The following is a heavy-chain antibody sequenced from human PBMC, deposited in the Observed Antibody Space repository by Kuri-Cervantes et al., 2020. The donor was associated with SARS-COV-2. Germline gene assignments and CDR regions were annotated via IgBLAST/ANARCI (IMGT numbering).Heavy chain of an antibody. V-gene: IGHV3-74*01. Sequence: GESLKISCAASGFTFSSYWMHWVRQAPGKGLVWVSRINSDGSSISYADSVKGRFTISRDNAKNTLYLQMNSLRAEDTAVYYCATLDSMDVWGQGTTVTVSS. J-gene: IGHJ6*02. D-gene: IGHD1-1*01. CDR1: GFTFSSYW. CDR3: ATLDSMDV. CDR2: INSDGSSI.